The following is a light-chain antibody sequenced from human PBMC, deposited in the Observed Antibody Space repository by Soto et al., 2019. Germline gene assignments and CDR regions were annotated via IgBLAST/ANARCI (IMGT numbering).Light chain of an antibody. J-gene: IGLJ1*01. CDR1: SSDVGSYNL. Sequence: QSALPQPASVSGSPGQSITISCTGTSSDVGSYNLVSWYQQHPGKAPKLMIYEVSKRPSGVSNRFSGSKSGNTASLTISGLQAEDEADYYCCSYAGTQRVFGTGTKLSVL. V-gene: IGLV2-23*02. CDR2: EVS. CDR3: CSYAGTQRV.